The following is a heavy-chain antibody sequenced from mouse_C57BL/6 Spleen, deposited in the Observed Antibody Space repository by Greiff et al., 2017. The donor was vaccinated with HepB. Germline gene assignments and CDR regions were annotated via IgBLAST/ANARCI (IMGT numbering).Heavy chain of an antibody. CDR2: IDPSDSYT. CDR1: GYTFTSYW. CDR3: ARSGSPVITTVVATSAMDY. J-gene: IGHJ4*01. Sequence: QAQLQQPGAELVKPGASVKLSCKASGYTFTSYWMQWVYPRPGQGLEWIGEIDPSDSYTNYNQKFKGKATLTVDTSSSTAYMQLSSLTSEDSAVYYCARSGSPVITTVVATSAMDYWGQGTSVNVSS. D-gene: IGHD1-1*01. V-gene: IGHV1-50*01.